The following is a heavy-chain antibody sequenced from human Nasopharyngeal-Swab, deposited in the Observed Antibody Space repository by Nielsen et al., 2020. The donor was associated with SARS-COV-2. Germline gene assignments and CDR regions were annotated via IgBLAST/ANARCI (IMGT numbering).Heavy chain of an antibody. CDR1: GGTFSSFA. J-gene: IGHJ4*02. Sequence: SVKVSCKAFGGTFSSFAFSWVRQAPGQGLEWMGRVIPILGRTNYAQKFQGRVTISADKSTSTAYMELSSLRSEDTAMYYCARDPNSSWLPLDYWGQGTLVTVSS. CDR3: ARDPNSSWLPLDY. D-gene: IGHD6-13*01. CDR2: VIPILGRT. V-gene: IGHV1-69*04.